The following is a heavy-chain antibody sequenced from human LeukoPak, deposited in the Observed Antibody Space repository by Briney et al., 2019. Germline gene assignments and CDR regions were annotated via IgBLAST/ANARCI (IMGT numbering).Heavy chain of an antibody. D-gene: IGHD1-26*01. Sequence: PGRSLRLSCTASGFTFGDYAMSWFRQAPGKGLEWVGFIRSKAYGGTTEYAASVKGRFTISRDDSKSIAYLQMNSLKTEDTAVYYFTRRYSGSYSDYWGQGTLVTVSS. J-gene: IGHJ4*02. CDR1: GFTFGDYA. CDR3: TRRYSGSYSDY. V-gene: IGHV3-49*03. CDR2: IRSKAYGGTT.